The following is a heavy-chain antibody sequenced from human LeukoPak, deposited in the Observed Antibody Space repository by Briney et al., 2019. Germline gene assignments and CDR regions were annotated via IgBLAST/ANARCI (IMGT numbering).Heavy chain of an antibody. CDR3: ARDSLGDYVWGSYRHDLDY. D-gene: IGHD3-16*02. CDR1: GYIFTSYG. J-gene: IGHJ4*02. V-gene: IGHV1-18*01. CDR2: ISAYNGNT. Sequence: GASVKVSCKASGYIFTSYGISWVRQAPGQGLEWMGWISAYNGNTNYAQKLQGRVTMTTDTSTSTAYMELRSLRSDDTAVYYCARDSLGDYVWGSYRHDLDYWGQGTLVTVSS.